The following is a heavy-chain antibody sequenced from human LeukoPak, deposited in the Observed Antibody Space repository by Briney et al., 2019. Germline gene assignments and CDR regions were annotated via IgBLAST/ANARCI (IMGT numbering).Heavy chain of an antibody. J-gene: IGHJ5*01. D-gene: IGHD2-15*01. CDR2: IDWDDDK. CDR1: GFSLRTNKMC. CDR3: ARVVAGPNWFDP. Sequence: SGPALVKPTQTLTLTCTFSGFSLRTNKMCVSWIRQPPGKALEWLARIDWDDDKYYSTSLKTRLTISKDTSKNQVVLTMTNMDPVDTATYYCARVVAGPNWFDPWGQGTLVTVSS. V-gene: IGHV2-70*11.